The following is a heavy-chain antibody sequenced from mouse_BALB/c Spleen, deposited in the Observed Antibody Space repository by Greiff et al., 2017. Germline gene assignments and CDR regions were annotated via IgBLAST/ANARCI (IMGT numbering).Heavy chain of an antibody. CDR2: IDPANGNT. V-gene: IGHV14-3*02. Sequence: VQLQQSGAELVKPGASVKLSCTASGFNIKDTYMHWVKQRPEQGLEWIGRIDPANGNTKYDPKFQRKATITADTSSNTAYLQLSSLTSEDTAVYYCARVYSPYWYFDVWGAGTTVTVSS. CDR1: GFNIKDTY. CDR3: ARVYSPYWYFDV. J-gene: IGHJ1*01. D-gene: IGHD2-12*01.